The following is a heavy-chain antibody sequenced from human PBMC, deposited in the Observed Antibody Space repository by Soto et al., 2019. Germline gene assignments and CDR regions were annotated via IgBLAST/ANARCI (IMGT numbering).Heavy chain of an antibody. V-gene: IGHV4-4*02. J-gene: IGHJ3*02. CDR1: GDSISRSYW. Sequence: PSETLSLTCAVSGDSISRSYWWSWVRQLPGKGLEWIGEIYHSGSTIYNPSLQSRVTLSVDKSKNEFSLKMSSVTDADTAVYYCQIKFGELLAEAFDTWGKGTMFT. CDR3: QIKFGELLAEAFDT. CDR2: IYHSGST. D-gene: IGHD3-10*01.